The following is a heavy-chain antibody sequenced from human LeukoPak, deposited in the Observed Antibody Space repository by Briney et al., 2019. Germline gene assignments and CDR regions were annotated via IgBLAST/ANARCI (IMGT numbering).Heavy chain of an antibody. Sequence: SETMSLTCTVSGGSISSHYWSWIRQPPGKGLEWIGYIYYSGSTNYNPSLKSRVTISVDTSKNQFSLKLSSVTAADTAVYYCARGWGVPTSYFDYWGQGTLVTVSS. D-gene: IGHD2-8*01. V-gene: IGHV4-59*11. CDR2: IYYSGST. CDR3: ARGWGVPTSYFDY. J-gene: IGHJ4*02. CDR1: GGSISSHY.